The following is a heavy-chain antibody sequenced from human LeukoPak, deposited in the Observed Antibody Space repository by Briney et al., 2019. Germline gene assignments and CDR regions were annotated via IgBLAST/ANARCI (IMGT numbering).Heavy chain of an antibody. Sequence: SETLSLTCTVSGGSISSSSYYWGWIRQPPGKGLEWIGSIYYSGSTYYNPSLKSRVTISVYTSKNQFSLKLSSVTAADTAVYYCARRNGYYDILTGYYGQIDYWGQGTLVTVSS. J-gene: IGHJ4*02. V-gene: IGHV4-39*01. CDR1: GGSISSSSYY. CDR3: ARRNGYYDILTGYYGQIDY. CDR2: IYYSGST. D-gene: IGHD3-9*01.